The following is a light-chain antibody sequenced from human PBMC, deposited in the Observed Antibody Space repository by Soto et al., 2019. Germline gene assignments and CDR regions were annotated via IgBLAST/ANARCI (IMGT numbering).Light chain of an antibody. V-gene: IGLV2-23*01. Sequence: QSALTEHASVSGFPGHSVTISCTGTSSDVGSYNLVSWFQQLPGKVPKLIIYEGTKRPSGVSDRFSGSKSGYTASLTISGLQAEEAADYYCFSYAGNSVYVFGTGTKVTVL. J-gene: IGLJ1*01. CDR3: FSYAGNSVYV. CDR2: EGT. CDR1: SSDVGSYNL.